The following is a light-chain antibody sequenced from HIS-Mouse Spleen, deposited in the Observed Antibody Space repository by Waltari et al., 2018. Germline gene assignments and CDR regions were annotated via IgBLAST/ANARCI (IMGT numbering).Light chain of an antibody. CDR1: ALPKKY. V-gene: IGLV3-10*01. CDR3: YSTDSSGNHNWV. J-gene: IGLJ3*02. Sequence: SYELTQPPSVSVSPGQTARITCSGDALPKKYAYWYQQKSGQAPVLVIYEDSKRPSGIPERFSGSSSGKMATWTISGAQVEDEADYYCYSTDSSGNHNWVFGGGTKLTVL. CDR2: EDS.